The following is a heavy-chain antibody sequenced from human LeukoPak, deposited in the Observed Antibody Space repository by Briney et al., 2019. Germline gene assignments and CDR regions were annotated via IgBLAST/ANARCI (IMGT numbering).Heavy chain of an antibody. V-gene: IGHV3-21*01. Sequence: GGSLRLSCAASGFTFSSYSMNWVRQAPGKGLEWVSSISSSSNYTYYADSVKGRFTISRDNAKNSLYLQMNSLRAEDTAVYYCARLQLGSCSGGNCQSGGGFDIWGLGTMVTVSS. CDR1: GFTFSSYS. CDR3: ARLQLGSCSGGNCQSGGGFDI. D-gene: IGHD2-15*01. J-gene: IGHJ3*02. CDR2: ISSSSNYT.